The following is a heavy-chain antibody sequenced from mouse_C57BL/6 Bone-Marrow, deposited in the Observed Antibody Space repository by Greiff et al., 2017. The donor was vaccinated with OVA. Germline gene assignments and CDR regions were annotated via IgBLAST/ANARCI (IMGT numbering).Heavy chain of an antibody. CDR1: GYTFTDYY. V-gene: IGHV1-26*01. CDR2: INTNNGGT. Sequence: VQLQQSGPELVKPGASVKISCKASGYTFTDYYMNWVKPSHGKSLEWIGDINTNNGGTSYNQKLKGKATLTVDKSSSTAYMELRSLTSEDSAVYYCSRLGLPPFSYWGQGTLVTVSA. J-gene: IGHJ3*01. CDR3: SRLGLPPFSY. D-gene: IGHD2-2*01.